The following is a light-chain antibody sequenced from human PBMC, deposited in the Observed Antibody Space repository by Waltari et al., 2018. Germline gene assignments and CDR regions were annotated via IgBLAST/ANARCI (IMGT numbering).Light chain of an antibody. CDR2: DAS. CDR3: QQYGSLPWT. J-gene: IGKJ1*01. V-gene: IGKV3-20*01. Sequence: IVLTQSPGTLSLSPGGRATLSCRASESVSVDYLAWYQQKPGQAPRLLIYDASTRATGVPDRFSGSGSGTDFTLTISRLEPEDCAVYYCQQYGSLPWTFGQGTKVAIK. CDR1: ESVSVDY.